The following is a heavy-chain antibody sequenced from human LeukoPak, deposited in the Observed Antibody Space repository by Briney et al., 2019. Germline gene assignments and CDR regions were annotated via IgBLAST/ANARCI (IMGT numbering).Heavy chain of an antibody. D-gene: IGHD6-13*01. CDR3: ARGHYSRHIAAVGTDAFDI. J-gene: IGHJ3*02. CDR2: INPNSGGT. CDR1: GYTFTGYY. Sequence: ASVKVSCKASGYTFTGYYMHWVRQAPGQGLEWMGWINPNSGGTNYAQKFQGRVTMTRDTSISTAYMELSRLRSDDTAVYYCARGHYSRHIAAVGTDAFDIWGQGTMVTVSS. V-gene: IGHV1-2*02.